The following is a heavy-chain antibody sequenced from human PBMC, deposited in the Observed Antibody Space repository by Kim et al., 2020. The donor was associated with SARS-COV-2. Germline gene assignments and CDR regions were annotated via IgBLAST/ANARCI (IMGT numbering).Heavy chain of an antibody. D-gene: IGHD3-10*01. J-gene: IGHJ6*02. CDR2: IRNTGTYV. CDR1: GFTFSDYY. V-gene: IGHV3-11*01. CDR3: ARDPMGGAPYVNYGMDV. Sequence: GGSLRLSCVASGFTFSDYYMSWIRQAPGKGLEWISYIRNTGTYVYYADSVKGRFTISRDNVRNSLYLQMNSLRAEDTAVYYCARDPMGGAPYVNYGMDVWGQGTTVTVSS.